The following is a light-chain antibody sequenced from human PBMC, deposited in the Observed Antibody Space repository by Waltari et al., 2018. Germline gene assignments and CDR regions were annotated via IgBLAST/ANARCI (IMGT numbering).Light chain of an antibody. CDR1: ISDVGGFNS. J-gene: IGLJ3*02. CDR2: DVI. Sequence: QSALTQPASVSGSPGQSITISCTGTISDVGGFNSVSWYQVHPGQAPRVMIYDVINRPSGVSDRFSASKSGNTASVTISGLQAEDEGDYYCSSQSTNSVVLFGGGTKLTVL. V-gene: IGLV2-14*03. CDR3: SSQSTNSVVL.